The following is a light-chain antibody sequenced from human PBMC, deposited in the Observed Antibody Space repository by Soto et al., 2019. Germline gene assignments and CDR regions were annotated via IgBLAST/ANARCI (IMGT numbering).Light chain of an antibody. CDR3: KQYETFSGK. CDR2: KAS. V-gene: IGKV1-5*03. CDR1: QSIRSW. J-gene: IGKJ1*01. Sequence: DSPLTLSHSALSPSVTETVPMTSRASQSIRSWLAWYQQTPGKAAKLLIYKASSLDSGVPSRFSCSGSGTKLPLTIASLQPAGCATYYCKQYETFSGKCGPGTKV.